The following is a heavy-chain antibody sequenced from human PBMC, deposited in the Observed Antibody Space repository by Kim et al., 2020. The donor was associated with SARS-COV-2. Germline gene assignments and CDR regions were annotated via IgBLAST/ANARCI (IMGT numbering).Heavy chain of an antibody. CDR1: GFTFTNYW. J-gene: IGHJ4*01. Sequence: GGSLRLSCAASGFTFTNYWMAWVRHAPGKGLEWEASINQLGSDKYYVDSVKGRFTISRDNANNALYLQMNSLRAEDTAVYSCARDVTFGRFDYWGQGTQVIVSS. D-gene: IGHD2-21*02. CDR2: INQLGSDK. V-gene: IGHV3-7*05. CDR3: ARDVTFGRFDY.